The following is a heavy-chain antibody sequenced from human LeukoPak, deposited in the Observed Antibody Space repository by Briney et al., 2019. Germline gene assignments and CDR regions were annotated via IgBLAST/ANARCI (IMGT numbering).Heavy chain of an antibody. J-gene: IGHJ5*02. CDR1: GGSIRSNSYY. CDR2: IYYSGST. V-gene: IGHV4-39*01. CDR3: ARNRYYYGSRNYGVPTRFDP. D-gene: IGHD3-10*01. Sequence: PSETLSLTCTVSGGSIRSNSYYWGWIRQPPGKGLEWLGSIYYSGSTYYINPSLKSRVTISVDTSKNQISLKLSSVTAADTAVYYCARNRYYYGSRNYGVPTRFDPWGQGTLATVSS.